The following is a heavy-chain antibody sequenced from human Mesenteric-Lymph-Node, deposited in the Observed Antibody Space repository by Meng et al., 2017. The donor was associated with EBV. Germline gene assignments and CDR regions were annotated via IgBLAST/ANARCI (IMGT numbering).Heavy chain of an antibody. CDR1: XGPISSSKW. Sequence: QVQLQESGPGLVTPLGTLSLTCAVXXGPISSSKWWSWVRQSPGKGLEWIGEIYHSGKTNYNPSLKSRVTISVDTSMNHFSLKLNSVTAADTAVYYCAREETLWFGDSVPITWFDPWGQGTLVTVSS. D-gene: IGHD3-10*01. J-gene: IGHJ5*02. CDR3: AREETLWFGDSVPITWFDP. CDR2: IYHSGKT. V-gene: IGHV4-4*02.